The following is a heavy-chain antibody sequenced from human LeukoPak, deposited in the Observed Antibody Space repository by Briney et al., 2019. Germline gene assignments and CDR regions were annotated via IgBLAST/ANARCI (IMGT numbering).Heavy chain of an antibody. D-gene: IGHD6-19*01. Sequence: GRSLRLSCAASGFTFSSYGMHWVRQAPGKGLEWVAVIRYDGSNKYYADSVKGRFTISRDISKNTLYLQMNSLRAEDTAVYYCARQIAVADYNWFDPWGQGTLVTVSS. CDR3: ARQIAVADYNWFDP. CDR2: IRYDGSNK. V-gene: IGHV3-33*01. CDR1: GFTFSSYG. J-gene: IGHJ5*02.